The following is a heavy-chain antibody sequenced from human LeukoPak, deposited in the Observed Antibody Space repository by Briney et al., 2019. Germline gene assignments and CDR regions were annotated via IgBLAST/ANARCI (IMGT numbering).Heavy chain of an antibody. D-gene: IGHD6-19*01. CDR1: GYTFIDYY. CDR2: INPNSGGT. V-gene: IGHV1-2*02. CDR3: ARVIWWRQWLVHGMDV. Sequence: ASVKVSCKASGYTFIDYYIHWVRQAPGEGLEWMGWINPNSGGTNYAQKFQGSVTMTRDTSISTAYMELSRLRSEDTAVYYCARVIWWRQWLVHGMDVWGQGTTVTVSS. J-gene: IGHJ6*02.